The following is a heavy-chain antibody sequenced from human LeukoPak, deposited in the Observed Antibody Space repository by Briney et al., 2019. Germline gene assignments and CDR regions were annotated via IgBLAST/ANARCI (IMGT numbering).Heavy chain of an antibody. CDR2: IYYRGIT. Sequence: PSETLSLTCTVSGGSISSSSYYWGWIRQPPGKGLEWIGSIYYRGITYYNPSLKSRVTISVDTSKNQFSLKLSSVTAADTAVYYCARVVYGSSTYPKSYFDFWGQGTLVTVSS. J-gene: IGHJ4*02. CDR1: GGSISSSSYY. D-gene: IGHD2-2*01. CDR3: ARVVYGSSTYPKSYFDF. V-gene: IGHV4-39*07.